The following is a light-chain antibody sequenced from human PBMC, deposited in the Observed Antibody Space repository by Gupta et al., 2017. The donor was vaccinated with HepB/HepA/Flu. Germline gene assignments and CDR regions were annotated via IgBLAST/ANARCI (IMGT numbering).Light chain of an antibody. Sequence: EIVMTQSPATLSVSPGDRATLSCRASQSISINLAWYQQKPGQAPRLLIYGASTRATGIPGRFSGSGSGTEFTLTISSRQSEDSAVYYCQQYNKWLALTFGGGTKVEIK. V-gene: IGKV3-15*01. CDR3: QQYNKWLALT. CDR1: QSISIN. CDR2: GAS. J-gene: IGKJ4*01.